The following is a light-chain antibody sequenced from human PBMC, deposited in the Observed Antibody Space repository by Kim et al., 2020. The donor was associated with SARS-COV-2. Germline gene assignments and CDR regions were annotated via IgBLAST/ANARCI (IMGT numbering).Light chain of an antibody. CDR3: QAWDSSTVV. V-gene: IGLV3-1*01. CDR1: TLGDKY. Sequence: SWPPGQTASITCSGDTLGDKYAFWYQQKPGQSPVLVIYQDTKRPSGIPERFSGSNSGNTATLTISGTLPMDEADYYCQAWDSSTVVFGGGTKLTVL. J-gene: IGLJ2*01. CDR2: QDT.